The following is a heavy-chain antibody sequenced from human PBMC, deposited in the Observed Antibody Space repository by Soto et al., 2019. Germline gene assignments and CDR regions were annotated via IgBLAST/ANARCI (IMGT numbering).Heavy chain of an antibody. CDR2: ISSSGSTI. CDR1: GFTFSDYY. J-gene: IGHJ4*02. Sequence: GGSLRLSCAASGFTFSDYYMSWIRQAPGKGLEWVSYISSSGSTIYYADSVKGRFTISRDNAKNSLYLQMNSLRAEDTAVYYCARDRLPTDIVLVPAAIAEFGPADYWGQGTLVTVSS. V-gene: IGHV3-11*01. CDR3: ARDRLPTDIVLVPAAIAEFGPADY. D-gene: IGHD2-2*01.